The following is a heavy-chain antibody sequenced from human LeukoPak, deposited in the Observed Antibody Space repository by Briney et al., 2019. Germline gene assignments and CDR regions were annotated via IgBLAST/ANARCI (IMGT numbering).Heavy chain of an antibody. CDR2: ISSSGSII. V-gene: IGHV3-48*03. D-gene: IGHD1-1*01. Sequence: PGGSLRLSCAASGFTFSSYEMNWVRQAPGKGLEFISYISSSGSIIYYADSVKGRFTISRDNAQNSLYLQMNSLRVEDTAIYYCARDPYNGAYSEGYYYYYMDVWGKGTTVTVSS. CDR1: GFTFSSYE. J-gene: IGHJ6*03. CDR3: ARDPYNGAYSEGYYYYYMDV.